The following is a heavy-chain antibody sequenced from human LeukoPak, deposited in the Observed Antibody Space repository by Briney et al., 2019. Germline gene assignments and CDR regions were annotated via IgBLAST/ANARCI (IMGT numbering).Heavy chain of an antibody. CDR2: ISSSSSYI. CDR1: GFTFSSYS. J-gene: IGHJ3*02. D-gene: IGHD1-26*01. CDR3: ARSRSDPFGRAAFDI. Sequence: SGGSLRLSCAASGFTFSSYSMNWVRQAPGKGLEWVSSISSSSSYIYYADSVKGRFTISRDNAKNSLYLQMNSLRAEDTAVYYCARSRSDPFGRAAFDIWGQGTMVTVSS. V-gene: IGHV3-21*01.